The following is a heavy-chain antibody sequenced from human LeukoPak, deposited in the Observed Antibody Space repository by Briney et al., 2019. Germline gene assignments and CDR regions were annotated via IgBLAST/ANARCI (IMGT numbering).Heavy chain of an antibody. CDR3: ASTSAVGATVYYYYGMDV. CDR2: ISAYNGNT. J-gene: IGHJ6*02. CDR1: GYTFTSYG. V-gene: IGHV1-18*01. D-gene: IGHD1-26*01. Sequence: GASVKVSCKASGYTFTSYGISWVRQAPGQGLEWMGWISAYNGNTNYAQKLQGRVTMTTDTSTSTAYMELRSLRSDDTAVYYCASTSAVGATVYYYYGMDVWGQGTTVTVSS.